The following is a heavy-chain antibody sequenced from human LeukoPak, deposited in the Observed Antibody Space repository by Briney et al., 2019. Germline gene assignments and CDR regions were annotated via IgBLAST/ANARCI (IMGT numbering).Heavy chain of an antibody. J-gene: IGHJ4*02. CDR3: AREVLYGSGSYNDY. CDR2: IKQDGSEK. D-gene: IGHD3-10*01. Sequence: GGSLRLSCAASGFTFSSYWMSWVRQAPGKGLEWVANIKQDGSEKYYVDSVEGRFTITRDNAKNSLYLQMNSLRAEDTAVYYCAREVLYGSGSYNDYWGQGTLVTVSS. CDR1: GFTFSSYW. V-gene: IGHV3-7*01.